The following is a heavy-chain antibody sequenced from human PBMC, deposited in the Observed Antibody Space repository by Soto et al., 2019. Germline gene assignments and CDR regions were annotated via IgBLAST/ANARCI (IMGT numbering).Heavy chain of an antibody. CDR2: ISTRGSTK. Sequence: PVGSLRLSCASSVFTFSSYEMNCVRHSPGKWLEWVSYISTRGSTKYYADSVKGRFTISRDDAKNSLYLQMNSLRVEDTAVYYCARAWVTKDGVVVHHSGMEGWGQGTTDSVSS. J-gene: IGHJ6*02. D-gene: IGHD3-3*01. CDR3: ARAWVTKDGVVVHHSGMEG. CDR1: VFTFSSYE. V-gene: IGHV3-48*03.